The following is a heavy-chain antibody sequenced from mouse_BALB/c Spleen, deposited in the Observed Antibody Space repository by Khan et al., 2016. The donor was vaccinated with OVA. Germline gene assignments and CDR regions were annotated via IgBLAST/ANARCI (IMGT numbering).Heavy chain of an antibody. V-gene: IGHV1-22*01. J-gene: IGHJ4*01. CDR1: GYTFTEYT. Sequence: EVQLQQSGPELVKPGASVKMSCKTSGYTFTEYTLHWVKQSHGKSLEWIGVIDPKNGVTSYNQKFKGKATLTVDKSSRIAYMEFRSLTSEDSAVYYCGRDAGRYWGQGTSVTVST. CDR2: IDPKNGVT. D-gene: IGHD3-3*01. CDR3: GRDAGRY.